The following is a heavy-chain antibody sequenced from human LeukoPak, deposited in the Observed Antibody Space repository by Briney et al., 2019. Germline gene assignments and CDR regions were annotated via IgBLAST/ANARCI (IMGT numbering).Heavy chain of an antibody. J-gene: IGHJ3*02. D-gene: IGHD2-2*02. CDR1: GYTFTGYY. CDR3: ARARSLYRDAFNI. V-gene: IGHV1-2*02. CDR2: INPNGGGT. Sequence: ASVKVSCTASGYTFTGYYMHWVRQAPGQGLEWMGWINPNGGGTNYAQKFQGRVTMTRDTSISTAYMGLSRLRADDTAVYYCARARSLYRDAFNIWGQGTMVTVSS.